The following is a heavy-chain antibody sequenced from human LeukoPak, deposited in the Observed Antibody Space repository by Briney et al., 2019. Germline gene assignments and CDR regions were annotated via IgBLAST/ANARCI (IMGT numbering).Heavy chain of an antibody. CDR1: GGSIRGNY. Sequence: PEPLSLTCTVSGGSIRGNYWTWIREPPGKGLEWIGYIPDSGSPNYNPSLKGRVTISLDTSRNQFSLNLASVTAADTAVYYCARVNYRSGSHSSWFDRWGQGTVVTVSS. V-gene: IGHV4-59*08. J-gene: IGHJ5*02. CDR3: ARVNYRSGSHSSWFDR. D-gene: IGHD3-10*01. CDR2: IPDSGSP.